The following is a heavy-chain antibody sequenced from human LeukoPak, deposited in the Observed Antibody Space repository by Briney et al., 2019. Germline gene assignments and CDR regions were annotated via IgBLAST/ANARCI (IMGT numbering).Heavy chain of an antibody. CDR1: GYTFTSYD. CDR2: MNPNSGNT. V-gene: IGHV1-8*01. CDR3: ARGPRLPQYFQY. D-gene: IGHD3-16*01. Sequence: ASVKVSCKASGYTFTSYDINWVRQATGQGLEWMGWMNPNSGNTGYAQKFQGRVTMTRNTSISTAYMELSSLRSEDTAVYYCARGPRLPQYFQYWGQGTLVTVSS. J-gene: IGHJ1*01.